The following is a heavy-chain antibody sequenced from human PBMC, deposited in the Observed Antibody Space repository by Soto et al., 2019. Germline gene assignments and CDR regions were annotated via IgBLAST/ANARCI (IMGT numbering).Heavy chain of an antibody. D-gene: IGHD5-18*01. J-gene: IGHJ4*02. CDR1: GGSISSYY. V-gene: IGHV4-59*01. Sequence: SETLSLTCTVSGGSISSYYWSWIRQPPGKGLEWIGYIYYSGSTNYNPSLKSRVTISVDTSKNQFSLKLSSVTAADTAVYYCAISLVDTAMVISSEAHYYFDYWGQGTLVTVSS. CDR3: AISLVDTAMVISSEAHYYFDY. CDR2: IYYSGST.